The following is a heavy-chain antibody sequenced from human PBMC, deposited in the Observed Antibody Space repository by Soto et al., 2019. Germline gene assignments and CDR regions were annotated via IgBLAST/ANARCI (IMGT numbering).Heavy chain of an antibody. CDR2: ISYDGSNK. CDR1: GFTFSSYG. J-gene: IGHJ4*02. D-gene: IGHD3-22*01. Sequence: VGSLRLSCAASGFTFSSYGMHWVRQAPGKGLEWVAVISYDGSNKYYADSVKGRFTISRDNSKNTLYLQMNSLRAEDTAVYYCAEATPGGYYDINTAYFDYWGQGTLVTVSS. V-gene: IGHV3-30*18. CDR3: AEATPGGYYDINTAYFDY.